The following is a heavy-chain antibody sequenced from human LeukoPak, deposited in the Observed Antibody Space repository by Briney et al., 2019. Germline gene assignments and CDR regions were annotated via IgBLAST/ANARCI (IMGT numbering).Heavy chain of an antibody. V-gene: IGHV3-23*01. CDR2: ISGSGGST. Sequence: GGSLRLSCAASGFTFSSSAMSWVRQAPGKGLEWVSAISGSGGSTYYADSVKGRFTISRDNSKNTLYLQMNSLRAEDTAVYYCAKDKDCVHYRAVTSPDYWGQGTLVTVSS. D-gene: IGHD4-4*01. CDR1: GFTFSSSA. J-gene: IGHJ4*02. CDR3: AKDKDCVHYRAVTSPDY.